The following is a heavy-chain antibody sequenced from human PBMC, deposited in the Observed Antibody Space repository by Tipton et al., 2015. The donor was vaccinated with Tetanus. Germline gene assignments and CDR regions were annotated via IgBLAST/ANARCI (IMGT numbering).Heavy chain of an antibody. J-gene: IGHJ4*02. CDR1: GGSISNYY. V-gene: IGHV4-59*01. D-gene: IGHD1-26*01. CDR2: IYYSGST. CDR3: ARDGSGFGGSYDY. Sequence: LRLSCTVSGGSISNYYWSWIRQPTGKGLEWIGYIYYSGSTNYNPSLKSRVTISVDTSKNQFSLKLTSVTAADTAVYYCARDGSGFGGSYDYWGQGTLVTVSS.